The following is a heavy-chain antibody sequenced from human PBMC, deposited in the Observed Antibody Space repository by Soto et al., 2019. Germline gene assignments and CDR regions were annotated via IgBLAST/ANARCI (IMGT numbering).Heavy chain of an antibody. Sequence: QVQLLESGPGLVKPSETLSLICSVSGASIRDYYWTWIRQPPGKGLEWIGYIYYSGITNYNPSLASRVTMSLDTSENQFSLRLTSVTAADTAMYYCARGIPSSSRTSLVYWGQGALVTVSS. D-gene: IGHD2-2*01. V-gene: IGHV4-59*01. J-gene: IGHJ4*02. CDR3: ARGIPSSSRTSLVY. CDR2: IYYSGIT. CDR1: GASIRDYY.